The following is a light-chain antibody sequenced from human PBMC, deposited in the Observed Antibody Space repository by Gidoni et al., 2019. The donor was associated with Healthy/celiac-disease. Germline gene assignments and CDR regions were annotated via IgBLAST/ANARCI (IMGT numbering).Light chain of an antibody. CDR1: KLGDKY. CDR2: QDS. J-gene: IGLJ2*01. Sequence: SYELTPPPSVSVSPGQTASITCSGDKLGDKYASWYQQKPGQSPVRVIYQDSKRPSGIPERFSGSNSGNTATLTISGTQAMDEADYYCQAWDSSTAGVFGGGTKLTVL. CDR3: QAWDSSTAGV. V-gene: IGLV3-1*01.